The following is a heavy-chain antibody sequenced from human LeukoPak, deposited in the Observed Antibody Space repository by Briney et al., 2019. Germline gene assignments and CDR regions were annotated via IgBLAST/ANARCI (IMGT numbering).Heavy chain of an antibody. Sequence: SGGSLRLSCAASGFTFSSYGMHWVRQAPGKGLEWVAVISYDGSNKYYADSVKGRFTISRDNSKNTLYLQMNSLRAEDTAVYYCAKIRAAYSSSSPPDYWGQGTLVTVSS. CDR1: GFTFSSYG. D-gene: IGHD6-6*01. CDR3: AKIRAAYSSSSPPDY. CDR2: ISYDGSNK. V-gene: IGHV3-30*18. J-gene: IGHJ4*02.